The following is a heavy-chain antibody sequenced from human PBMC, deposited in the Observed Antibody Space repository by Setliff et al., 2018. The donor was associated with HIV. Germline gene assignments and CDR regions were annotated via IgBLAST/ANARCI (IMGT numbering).Heavy chain of an antibody. J-gene: IGHJ6*03. D-gene: IGHD3-3*01. CDR2: IYYSGST. V-gene: IGHV4-39*07. CDR1: GGSISDSRYY. CDR3: ARCYYNFWSGYPLDYMDV. Sequence: SETLSLTCTVSGGSISDSRYYWGWIRQPPGKGLEWIGNIYYSGSTNYNPSLKSRVTISVDTSKNQFSLKLSSVTAADTAVYYCARCYYNFWSGYPLDYMDVWGKGTTVTVSS.